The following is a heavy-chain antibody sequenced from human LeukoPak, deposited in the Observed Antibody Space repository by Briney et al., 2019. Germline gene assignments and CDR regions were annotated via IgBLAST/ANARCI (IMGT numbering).Heavy chain of an antibody. CDR1: GFTFNSYA. Sequence: GGSLRLSCAASGFTFNSYAMTWVRQAPGKGLEWVSSVSDSGDYTYYADSVKGRFTISRDNSKNTLYLQVNSLRAEDTAVYYCAKAPISKDCSGGSCYLFDYWGQGTLDTVSS. J-gene: IGHJ4*02. D-gene: IGHD2-15*01. CDR2: VSDSGDYT. V-gene: IGHV3-23*01. CDR3: AKAPISKDCSGGSCYLFDY.